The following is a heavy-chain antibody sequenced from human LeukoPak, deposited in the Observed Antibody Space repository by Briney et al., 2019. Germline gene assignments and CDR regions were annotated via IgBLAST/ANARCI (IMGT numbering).Heavy chain of an antibody. J-gene: IGHJ6*03. Sequence: GGSLRLSCAASGFTFSSYWMSWVRQAPGKGLEWVANIKQDGSEKYYVDSVKGRFTISRDNAKNSLYLQMNSLRAEDTAVYYCARALYYYDIRGYYYYMDVWGKGTTVTVSS. CDR3: ARALYYYDIRGYYYYMDV. CDR1: GFTFSSYW. V-gene: IGHV3-7*01. D-gene: IGHD3-22*01. CDR2: IKQDGSEK.